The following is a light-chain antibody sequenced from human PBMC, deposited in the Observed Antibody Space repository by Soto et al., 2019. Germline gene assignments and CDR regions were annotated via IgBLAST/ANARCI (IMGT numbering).Light chain of an antibody. V-gene: IGKV3-20*01. CDR1: QSVSSSF. J-gene: IGKJ2*01. CDR2: GAS. Sequence: ENVLTQSPGTLYLSPGERATLSCRASQSVSSSFLAWLQQKPGQAPRLIIYGASSRGSGIPDRFSGSGSGTDFSLTISRLEPEDFAVYYCQQYGSSPYTFGQGPKLEIK. CDR3: QQYGSSPYT.